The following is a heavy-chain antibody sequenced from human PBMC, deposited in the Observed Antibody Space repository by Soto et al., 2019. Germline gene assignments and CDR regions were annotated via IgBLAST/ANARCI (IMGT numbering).Heavy chain of an antibody. V-gene: IGHV4-59*01. Sequence: QVQLQESGPGLVKPSETLSLTCTVSGGSISGYYWSWIRQPPGKGLEWIGYIYYSGSTNYNPSLKSRVTISVDTSKNQFSLKLSSVTAADTAVYYCARDVWSSGWFDYWGQGTLVTVSS. CDR2: IYYSGST. D-gene: IGHD6-19*01. CDR1: GGSISGYY. J-gene: IGHJ4*02. CDR3: ARDVWSSGWFDY.